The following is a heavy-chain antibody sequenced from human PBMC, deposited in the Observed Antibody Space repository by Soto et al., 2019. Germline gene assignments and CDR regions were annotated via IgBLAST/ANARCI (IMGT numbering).Heavy chain of an antibody. J-gene: IGHJ6*02. V-gene: IGHV4-34*01. CDR2: INHSGST. Sequence: SETLSLTCAVYGGSFSGYYWSWIRQPPGKGLEWIGEINHSGSTNYNPSLKSRVTISVDTSKNQFSLKLSSVTAADTAVYYCARGNYDFWSGYRKYYYGMDVWGQGTTVTVYS. D-gene: IGHD3-3*01. CDR1: GGSFSGYY. CDR3: ARGNYDFWSGYRKYYYGMDV.